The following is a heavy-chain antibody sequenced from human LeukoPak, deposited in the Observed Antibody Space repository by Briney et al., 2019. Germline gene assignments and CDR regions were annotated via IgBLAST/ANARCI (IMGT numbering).Heavy chain of an antibody. CDR1: GGSISSSSYY. Sequence: KPSETLSLTCTVSGGSISSSSYYWGWIRQPPGKGLEWIGSIYYSGSTYYNPSLKSRVTISVDTSKNQFSLKLSSVTAADTAVYYCASSLRYFDWSRPFGYWGQGTLVTVSS. V-gene: IGHV4-39*07. CDR3: ASSLRYFDWSRPFGY. D-gene: IGHD3-9*01. J-gene: IGHJ4*02. CDR2: IYYSGST.